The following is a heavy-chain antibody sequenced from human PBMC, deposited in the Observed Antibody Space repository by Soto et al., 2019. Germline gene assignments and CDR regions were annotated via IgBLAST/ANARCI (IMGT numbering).Heavy chain of an antibody. CDR1: GFTFSSFA. V-gene: IGHV3-30-3*01. Sequence: PGGSLRLCCAASGFTFSSFAMSWVRQAPGKGLEWVAATSYDGSNKYYADSVKGRFIISRDNSKNTLDLLLNTLRAEDTAVYYCAGVYYGGNSVDNYWGQGTPVTVSS. J-gene: IGHJ4*02. D-gene: IGHD2-8*01. CDR3: AGVYYGGNSVDNY. CDR2: TSYDGSNK.